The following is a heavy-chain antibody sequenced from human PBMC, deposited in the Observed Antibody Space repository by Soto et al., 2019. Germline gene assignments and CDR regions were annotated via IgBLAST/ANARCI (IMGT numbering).Heavy chain of an antibody. Sequence: ASVKVSCKVSGYTLTELSMHWVRQAPGKGLEWMGGFDPEDGETIYAQKFQGRVTMTEDTSTDTAYMELSSLRSEDTAVYYCATLLGTVTSSRFDPWGQGTLVTVSS. CDR1: GYTLTELS. J-gene: IGHJ5*02. CDR2: FDPEDGET. D-gene: IGHD4-4*01. CDR3: ATLLGTVTSSRFDP. V-gene: IGHV1-24*01.